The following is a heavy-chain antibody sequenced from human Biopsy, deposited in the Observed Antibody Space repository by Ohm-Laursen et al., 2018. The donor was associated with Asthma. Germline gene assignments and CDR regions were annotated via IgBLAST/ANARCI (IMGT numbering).Heavy chain of an antibody. Sequence: SLRLSCTASGFTFSNYGMHWVRQPPRKGLDWVAVISFDGSNKNYTDSVMARFTISRDNSMNTLHLQMNSLRAEDTAVYYCAKDVFPGWELRRGPDYWGQGTLVTVSS. D-gene: IGHD1-26*01. J-gene: IGHJ4*02. V-gene: IGHV3-30*18. CDR2: ISFDGSNK. CDR1: GFTFSNYG. CDR3: AKDVFPGWELRRGPDY.